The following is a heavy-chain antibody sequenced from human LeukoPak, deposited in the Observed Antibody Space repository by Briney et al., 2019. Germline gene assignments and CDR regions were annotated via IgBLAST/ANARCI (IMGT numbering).Heavy chain of an antibody. Sequence: ASVNVSCKASGYTFTSYAMHWVRQAPGQRLEWMGWINAGNGNTKYSQRFQGRVTITRDTSASTAYMELSSLRSEDTAVYYCARKKEGNYYDSSGYDGVDYWGQGTLVTVSS. D-gene: IGHD3-22*01. CDR2: INAGNGNT. J-gene: IGHJ4*02. CDR1: GYTFTSYA. CDR3: ARKKEGNYYDSSGYDGVDY. V-gene: IGHV1-3*01.